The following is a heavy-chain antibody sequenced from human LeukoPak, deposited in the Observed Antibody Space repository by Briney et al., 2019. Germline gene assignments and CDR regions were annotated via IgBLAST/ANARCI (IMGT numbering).Heavy chain of an antibody. CDR3: AKDPRRYSRTGGYFDY. J-gene: IGHJ4*02. V-gene: IGHV3-NL1*01. CDR2: ISPGGGPT. Sequence: GGSLRLSCAASGFTFSSYSMNWVRQAPGKGLEWVSGISPGGGPTYYADSVKGRFTISRDNSKNTLYLQMNSLRPEDTAVYYCAKDPRRYSRTGGYFDYWGRGTLVTVSS. D-gene: IGHD6-13*01. CDR1: GFTFSSYS.